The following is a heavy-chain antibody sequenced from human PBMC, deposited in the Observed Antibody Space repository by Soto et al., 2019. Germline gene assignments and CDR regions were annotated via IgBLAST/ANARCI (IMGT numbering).Heavy chain of an antibody. J-gene: IGHJ3*02. CDR1: GYSFTSYW. V-gene: IGHV5-51*01. CDR2: IYPGDSDT. Sequence: GESLKISCKGSGYSFTSYWIGWVRQMPGKGLEWMGIIYPGDSDTRYSPSFQGQVTISANKSISTAYLQWSSLKASDTAMYYCARGYCSGGSCYESALDAFDIWGQGTMVTVSS. CDR3: ARGYCSGGSCYESALDAFDI. D-gene: IGHD2-15*01.